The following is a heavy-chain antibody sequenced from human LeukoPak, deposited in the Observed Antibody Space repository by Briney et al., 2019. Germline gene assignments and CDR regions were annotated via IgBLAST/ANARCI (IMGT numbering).Heavy chain of an antibody. CDR3: ARERRGSGRYNWFDP. D-gene: IGHD6-19*01. CDR1: EYTFTGYY. V-gene: IGHV1-2*02. CDR2: INPNSGGT. Sequence: GASVKASCKASEYTFTGYYMHWVRQAPGQGLEWMGWINPNSGGTNYAQKFQGRVSMTRDTSISTAYMELSRLRSDDTAVYYCARERRGSGRYNWFDPWGQGTLVTVSS. J-gene: IGHJ5*02.